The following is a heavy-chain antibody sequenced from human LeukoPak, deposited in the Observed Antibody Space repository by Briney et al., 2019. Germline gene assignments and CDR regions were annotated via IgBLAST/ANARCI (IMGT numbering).Heavy chain of an antibody. CDR1: GFSVSNTY. Sequence: GGSLRLSCAASGFSVSNTYMSWVRQAPGKGLEWVSIIYSGGNTYYADSVKGRFTISRDNSKNTLYLQMNRLRPEDTAVYYCARGTVTAPDNWGQGTLVTVSS. CDR2: IYSGGNT. CDR3: ARGTVTAPDN. J-gene: IGHJ4*02. V-gene: IGHV3-53*01. D-gene: IGHD2-21*02.